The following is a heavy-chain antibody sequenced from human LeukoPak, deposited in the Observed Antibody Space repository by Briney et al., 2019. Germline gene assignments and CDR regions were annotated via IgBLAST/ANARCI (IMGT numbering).Heavy chain of an antibody. V-gene: IGHV4-39*01. CDR3: AKCYSFLDGFDI. CDR1: GGSITNSRYY. Sequence: KPSETLSLTCTVSGGSITNSRYYWGWIRQPPGKGLEWIGNIYSSGSTYYSPSLKSRVTISVDTSTNQLSLKLSSVTAADAALYYCAKCYSFLDGFDIWGQGTMVSVSS. J-gene: IGHJ3*02. CDR2: IYSSGST. D-gene: IGHD2-15*01.